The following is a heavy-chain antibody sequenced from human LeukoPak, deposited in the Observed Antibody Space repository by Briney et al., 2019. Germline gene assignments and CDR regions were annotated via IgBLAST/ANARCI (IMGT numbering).Heavy chain of an antibody. J-gene: IGHJ4*02. D-gene: IGHD1-1*01. V-gene: IGHV4-38-2*01. CDR3: AEVERRNY. Sequence: PSETLSLTCAVSGYSISSGYYWGWIRPPPGKGLEWIGSMYHSGSTYYNPSLKSRVTISVDTSKNQFSLKLRSVTAADTAVYYCAEVERRNYWGQGTLVTVSS. CDR1: GYSISSGYY. CDR2: MYHSGST.